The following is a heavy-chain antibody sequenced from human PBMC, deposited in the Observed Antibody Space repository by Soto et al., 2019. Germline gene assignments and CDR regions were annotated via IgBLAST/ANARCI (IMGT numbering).Heavy chain of an antibody. CDR3: AKDKRWLPLHYYYGMDV. J-gene: IGHJ6*02. CDR2: ISYDGSNK. V-gene: IGHV3-30*18. Sequence: QVQLVESGGGVVQPGRSLRLSCAASGFTFSSYGMHWVRQAPGKGLEWVAVISYDGSNKYYADSVKGRFTISRDNSKNTLYLQMNSLRAEDTAVYYCAKDKRWLPLHYYYGMDVWGQGTTVTVSS. CDR1: GFTFSSYG. D-gene: IGHD5-12*01.